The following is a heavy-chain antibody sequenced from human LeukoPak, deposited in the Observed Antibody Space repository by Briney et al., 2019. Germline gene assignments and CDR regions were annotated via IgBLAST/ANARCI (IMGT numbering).Heavy chain of an antibody. J-gene: IGHJ4*02. D-gene: IGHD3-3*01. CDR1: GFTFSSYS. CDR3: ARSVKRYRWSGYYYFDY. V-gene: IGHV3-48*01. Sequence: PGGSLRLSCAVSGFTFSSYSMNWVRQAPGKGQEWVSYISSSSSTIYYADSVKGRFTISRDNAKNSLYLQMNSLRAEDTAVYYCARSVKRYRWSGYYYFDYWGQGTLVTVSS. CDR2: ISSSSSTI.